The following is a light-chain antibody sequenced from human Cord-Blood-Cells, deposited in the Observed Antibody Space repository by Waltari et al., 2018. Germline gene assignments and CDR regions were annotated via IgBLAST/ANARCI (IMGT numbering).Light chain of an antibody. CDR2: EVS. J-gene: IGLJ3*02. CDR1: SSDVGGYNY. CDR3: SSYTSSSTWV. Sequence: QSALTQPASVSGSPGQSITISCTGTSSDVGGYNYVPWYQQHPGKAPKLMIYEVSNRPSGVSIRFSGSKSGNTASLTISGLQAEDEADYYCSSYTSSSTWVFGGGTKLTVL. V-gene: IGLV2-14*01.